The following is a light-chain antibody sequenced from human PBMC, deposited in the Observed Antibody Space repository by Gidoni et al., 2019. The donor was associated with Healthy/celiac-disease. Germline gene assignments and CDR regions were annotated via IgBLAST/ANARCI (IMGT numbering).Light chain of an antibody. CDR2: GNS. CDR1: SSHIGAGYD. CDR3: QSYDSSLSAYVV. Sequence: QSVLTKPPSVSGAPGQRVTISCPGSSSHIGAGYDVHWYQPLTGTALKLLIYGNSNRPSGVPDRFSGSKSGTSASLAITGLQAEDEADYYCQSYDSSLSAYVVFGGGTKLTVL. V-gene: IGLV1-40*01. J-gene: IGLJ2*01.